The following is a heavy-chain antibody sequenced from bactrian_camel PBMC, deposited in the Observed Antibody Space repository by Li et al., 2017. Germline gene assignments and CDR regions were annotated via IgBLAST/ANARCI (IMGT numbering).Heavy chain of an antibody. V-gene: IGHV3S40*01. CDR1: GFTFSTYY. J-gene: IGHJ7*01. CDR2: IWTGWGNT. Sequence: VQLVESGGGSVQAGGSLRPSCVASGFTFSTYYMAWVRQAPEKGLEWVASIWTGWGNTRYADSVKGRFTISRDDAKGTVALQMNSLKSEDTAVYFCVRDRDPEHYYGMDYRGKGTQVTVS. D-gene: IGHD4*01.